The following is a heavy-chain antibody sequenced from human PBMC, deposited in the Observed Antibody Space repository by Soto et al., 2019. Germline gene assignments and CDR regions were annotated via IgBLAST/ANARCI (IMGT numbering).Heavy chain of an antibody. V-gene: IGHV1-18*04. CDR1: GYTFSGYG. CDR3: ARVVCSGDSCYSPGDY. D-gene: IGHD2-15*01. CDR2: IYPYNGNT. J-gene: IGHJ4*02. Sequence: QVQLVQSGLEVKKPGASVKVSCRASGYTFSGYGISWVRQATGQGLEWMGWIYPYNGNTKYVQNLQGRVTMTTDTSTSTAYMELRSLTSDDTAVYYYARVVCSGDSCYSPGDYWGQGTQVTVSS.